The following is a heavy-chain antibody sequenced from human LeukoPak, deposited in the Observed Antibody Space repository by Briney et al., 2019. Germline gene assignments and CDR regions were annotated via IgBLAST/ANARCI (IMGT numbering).Heavy chain of an antibody. D-gene: IGHD3-10*01. CDR3: ARDRARVGTKDDAFDV. Sequence: APVKVSCKASGYSFTSLYMHWVRQASGQPPEWMGAIDPSGGTTRYAQKFQGRITMTRDTSTSTVHLELSSLRYDDTAVYYCARDRARVGTKDDAFDVWGQGTMVIVSS. V-gene: IGHV1-46*01. CDR2: IDPSGGTT. CDR1: GYSFTSLY. J-gene: IGHJ3*01.